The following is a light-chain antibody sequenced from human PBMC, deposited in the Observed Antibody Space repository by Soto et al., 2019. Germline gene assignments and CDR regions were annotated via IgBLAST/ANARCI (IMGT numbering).Light chain of an antibody. CDR1: SSNIGSNT. CDR3: AAWDDSLKAI. Sequence: QSVLTQPPSVSGTPGQSVTISCSGSSSNIGSNTVNWYQQFPGTAPRLLIYSSYQRPSGVPDRFSGSQSGTSASLAISGLQSDDEADYYCAAWDDSLKAIFGGGTQLTVL. CDR2: SSY. J-gene: IGLJ7*01. V-gene: IGLV1-44*01.